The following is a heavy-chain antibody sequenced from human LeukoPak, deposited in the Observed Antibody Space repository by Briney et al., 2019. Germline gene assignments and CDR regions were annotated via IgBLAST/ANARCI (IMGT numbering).Heavy chain of an antibody. CDR1: GFTFSSYP. CDR3: AKSVGSTSRSASDY. V-gene: IGHV3-23*01. CDR2: ISGSGAST. Sequence: PGGSLRLSCAGSGFTFSSYPMNWVRQAPGKGLEWVSIISGSGASTYYADSVKGRFTISRDNSKNTVNLQMNSLGAEDTAVYYCAKSVGSTSRSASDYWGQGTLVTVSS. J-gene: IGHJ4*02. D-gene: IGHD2-2*01.